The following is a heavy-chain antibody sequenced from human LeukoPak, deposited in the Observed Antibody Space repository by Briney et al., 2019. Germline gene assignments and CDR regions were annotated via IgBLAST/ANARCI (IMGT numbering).Heavy chain of an antibody. CDR2: INHSGST. V-gene: IGHV4-34*01. CDR3: ARRRGYSSSWSDY. D-gene: IGHD6-13*01. J-gene: IGHJ4*02. CDR1: GGSFSGYY. Sequence: SETLSLTCAVYGGSFSGYYWSWIRQPPGMGLEWIGEINHSGSTNYNPSLKSRVTISVDTSKNQFSLKLSSVTAADTAVYYCARRRGYSSSWSDYWGQGTLVTVSS.